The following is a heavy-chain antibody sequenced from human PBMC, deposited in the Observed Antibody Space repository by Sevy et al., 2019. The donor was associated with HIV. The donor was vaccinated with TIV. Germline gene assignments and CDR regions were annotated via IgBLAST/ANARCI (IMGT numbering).Heavy chain of an antibody. CDR3: ARLELFGSGRYGNGMDV. J-gene: IGHJ6*02. D-gene: IGHD6-19*01. Sequence: ASVKVSCKASGYTFTSYGISWVRQAPGQGLEWMGWISTYNGDTNYVQKLQGRVTMTTDTSTSTGYMELRSLRSDDTAVYYCARLELFGSGRYGNGMDVWGQGTTVTVSS. CDR1: GYTFTSYG. V-gene: IGHV1-18*01. CDR2: ISTYNGDT.